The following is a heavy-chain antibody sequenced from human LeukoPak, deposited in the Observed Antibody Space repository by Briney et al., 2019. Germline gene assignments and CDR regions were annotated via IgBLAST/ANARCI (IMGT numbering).Heavy chain of an antibody. J-gene: IGHJ5*02. D-gene: IGHD7-27*01. V-gene: IGHV4-59*12. CDR3: AREGVNWGTNWFDP. Sequence: SETLSLTCTVSGGSISSYYWNWIRQPPGKGLEWIGYIYYSGSTYYNPSLKSRVTISVDTSKNQFSLKLSSVTAADTAVYSCAREGVNWGTNWFDPWGQGTLVTVSS. CDR2: IYYSGST. CDR1: GGSISSYY.